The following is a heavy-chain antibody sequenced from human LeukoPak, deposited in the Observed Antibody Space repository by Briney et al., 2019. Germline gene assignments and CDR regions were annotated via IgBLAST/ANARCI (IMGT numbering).Heavy chain of an antibody. Sequence: GGSLRLSCAASGFTFSSYAMSWVRQAPGKGLEWVSAISGSGGSTYYADSVKGRFTISRDNSKNTLYLQMNSLRAEDTAVYYCAKDGGGGYYASNAFDICGQGTMVTVSS. D-gene: IGHD3-10*01. V-gene: IGHV3-23*01. CDR1: GFTFSSYA. J-gene: IGHJ3*02. CDR2: ISGSGGST. CDR3: AKDGGGGYYASNAFDI.